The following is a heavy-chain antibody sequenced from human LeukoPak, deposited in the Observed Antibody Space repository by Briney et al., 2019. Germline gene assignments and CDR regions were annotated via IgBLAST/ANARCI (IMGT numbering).Heavy chain of an antibody. J-gene: IGHJ4*02. CDR2: IGNGKI. D-gene: IGHD3-3*01. Sequence: ASVKVSCKASGYSFTSYGIHWVRQAPGQRLEWMGRIGNGKIQYSQEFQGRVTITRDTSASTAYMEMSSLRSEDMAVYYCARGNYDFWSGYYNFDRWGQGTLVTVSS. V-gene: IGHV1-3*03. CDR3: ARGNYDFWSGYYNFDR. CDR1: GYSFTSYG.